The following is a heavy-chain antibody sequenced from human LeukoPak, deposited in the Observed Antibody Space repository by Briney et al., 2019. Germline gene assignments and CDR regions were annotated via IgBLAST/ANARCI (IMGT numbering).Heavy chain of an antibody. Sequence: SETLSLTCTVSGGSISSYYWSWIRQPPGKGLEWIGYIYYSGSTNYNPSLKSRVTISVDTSKNQFSLKLSSVTAADTAVYYCARGNLVYSWYDYWGQGTLVTVSS. CDR3: ARGNLVYSWYDY. CDR2: IYYSGST. J-gene: IGHJ4*02. D-gene: IGHD6-13*01. V-gene: IGHV4-59*01. CDR1: GGSISSYY.